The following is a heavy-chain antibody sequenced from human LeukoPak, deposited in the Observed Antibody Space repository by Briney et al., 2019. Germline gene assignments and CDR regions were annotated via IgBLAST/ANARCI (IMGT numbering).Heavy chain of an antibody. D-gene: IGHD5-24*01. CDR1: GGSFSPYY. CDR2: IEHRADT. V-gene: IGHV4-34*01. CDR3: ARGATISEAGYFDF. J-gene: IGHJ4*03. Sequence: PSESLSLTCAVYGGSFSPYYWSWIRQSPRKGLQCIAEIEHRADTNYNPSVKSRVTISIDTSKNQFSLKVRSLSAADTAVYYCARGATISEAGYFDFWGQGTLVTVSS.